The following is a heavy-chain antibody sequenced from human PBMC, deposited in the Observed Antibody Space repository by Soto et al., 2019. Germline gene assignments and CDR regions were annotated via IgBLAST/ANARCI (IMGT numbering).Heavy chain of an antibody. CDR3: ASGKNIVATIRYYYYGMDV. CDR1: GGSFSGYY. J-gene: IGHJ6*02. Sequence: SETLSLTCAVYGGSFSGYYWSWIRQPPGKGLEWIGEINHSGSTNYNPSLKSRVTISVDTSKNQFSLNLRSVTAADTAVYYCASGKNIVATIRYYYYGMDVWGQGTTVTVSS. D-gene: IGHD5-12*01. V-gene: IGHV4-34*01. CDR2: INHSGST.